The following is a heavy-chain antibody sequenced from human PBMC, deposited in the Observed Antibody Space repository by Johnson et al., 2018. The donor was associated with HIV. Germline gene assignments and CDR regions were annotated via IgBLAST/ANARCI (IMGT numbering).Heavy chain of an antibody. J-gene: IGHJ3*02. CDR2: ISGSGSTL. V-gene: IGHV3-11*04. CDR3: ARDQSEVDAFDI. Sequence: QVQLVESGGGLVKPGGSLRISCAASGITFSDYYMSWIRQAPGKGLEWVSYISGSGSTLYYADSVKGGFTISRDNANNSLYLQMNSLRAEDTAVYYCARDQSEVDAFDIWGQGTMVTVSS. CDR1: GITFSDYY.